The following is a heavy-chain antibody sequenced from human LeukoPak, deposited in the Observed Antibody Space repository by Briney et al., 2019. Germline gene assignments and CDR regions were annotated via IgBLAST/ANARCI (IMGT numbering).Heavy chain of an antibody. CDR1: GFTFSGSA. Sequence: PGGSLRLSCAASGFTFSGSAMHWVRQASGKGLEWVGRIRSKANSYATAYAASVKGRFTISRDDSKNTAYLQMNSLKTEDTAVYYCTRHPGPGYSSGWYEFDYWGQGTLVTVSS. J-gene: IGHJ4*02. CDR3: TRHPGPGYSSGWYEFDY. CDR2: IRSKANSYAT. V-gene: IGHV3-73*01. D-gene: IGHD6-19*01.